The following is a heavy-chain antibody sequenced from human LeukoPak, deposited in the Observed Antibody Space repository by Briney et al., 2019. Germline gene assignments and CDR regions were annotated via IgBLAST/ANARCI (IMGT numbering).Heavy chain of an antibody. V-gene: IGHV3-21*04. Sequence: PGGSLRLSCAASGFTFSGYSMNWVRQAPGKGLEWVSSISTTGTYIYYADSVKGRFTISRDNAKNSLYLQMHSLRAEDTAVYYCAKDLGPPHYYDSSGYDSYFDYWGQGTLVTVSS. D-gene: IGHD3-22*01. CDR3: AKDLGPPHYYDSSGYDSYFDY. CDR2: ISTTGTYI. J-gene: IGHJ4*02. CDR1: GFTFSGYS.